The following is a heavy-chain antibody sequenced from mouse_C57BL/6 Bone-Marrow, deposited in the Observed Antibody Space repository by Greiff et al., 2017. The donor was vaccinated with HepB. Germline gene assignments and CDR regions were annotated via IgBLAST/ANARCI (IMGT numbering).Heavy chain of an antibody. J-gene: IGHJ2*01. CDR1: GYAFTNYL. CDR3: ARSDITTVVAFDY. V-gene: IGHV1-54*01. CDR2: INPGSGGT. Sequence: VQLQQSGAELVRPGTSVKVSCKASGYAFTNYLIEWVKQRPGQGLEWIGVINPGSGGTNYNEKFKGKATLTAAKSSSTAYLQLSSLTSEDSAVYFCARSDITTVVAFDYWGQGTTLTVSS. D-gene: IGHD1-1*01.